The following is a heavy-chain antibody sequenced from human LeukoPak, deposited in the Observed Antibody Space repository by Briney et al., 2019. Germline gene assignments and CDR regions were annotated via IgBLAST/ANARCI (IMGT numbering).Heavy chain of an antibody. CDR3: ARQEYCSGGSCYTWFDP. CDR2: IYPADSDI. D-gene: IGHD2-15*01. V-gene: IGHV5-51*01. CDR1: GYSINNYW. J-gene: IGHJ5*02. Sequence: GESLKISCKGSGYSINNYWIAWVRQMPGKGLEWMGIIYPADSDIRYSPSFQGQVTISADKSTSTAYLQWNSLKASDTAMYYCARQEYCSGGSCYTWFDPWGQGTLVTVSS.